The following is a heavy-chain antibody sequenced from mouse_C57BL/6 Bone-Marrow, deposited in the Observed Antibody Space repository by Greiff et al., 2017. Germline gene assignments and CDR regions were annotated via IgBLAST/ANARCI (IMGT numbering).Heavy chain of an antibody. Sequence: DVMLVESGGGLVQSGRSLRLSCATSGFTFSDFYMEWVRQAPGKGLEWIAASRNKAHDYTTEYSASVKGRFIVSRDTSQSSLYLKMIALRAEDTAMDYCARDGTTVAIDYWGQGTTLTVSS. D-gene: IGHD1-1*01. V-gene: IGHV7-1*01. CDR3: ARDGTTVAIDY. J-gene: IGHJ2*01. CDR1: GFTFSDFY. CDR2: SRNKAHDYTT.